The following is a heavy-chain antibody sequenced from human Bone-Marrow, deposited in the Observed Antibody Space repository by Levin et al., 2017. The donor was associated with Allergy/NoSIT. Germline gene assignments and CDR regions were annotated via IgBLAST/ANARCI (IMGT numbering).Heavy chain of an antibody. CDR2: ISYDGSNK. D-gene: IGHD1-26*01. CDR1: GFTFSSYA. J-gene: IGHJ3*02. Sequence: GGSLRLSCAASGFTFSSYAMHWVRQAPGKGLEWVAVISYDGSNKYYADSVKGRFTISRDNSKNTLYLQMNSLRAEDTAVYYCARTGYSGSYFGAFDIWGQGTMVTVSS. CDR3: ARTGYSGSYFGAFDI. V-gene: IGHV3-30-3*01.